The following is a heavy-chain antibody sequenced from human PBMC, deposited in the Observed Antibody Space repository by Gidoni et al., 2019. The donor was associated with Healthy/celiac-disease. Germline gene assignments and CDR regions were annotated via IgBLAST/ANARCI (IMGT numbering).Heavy chain of an antibody. CDR2: ISGSGGST. CDR1: GFTFSSYA. Sequence: EVQLLESGGGLVQPGGSLRLSCAASGFTFSSYAMSWVRQAPGKGLEWVSAISGSGGSTYYADSVKGRFTISRDNSKNTLYLQMNSLRAEDTAVYYCAKSSRIVVVVAATIYYFDYWGQGTLVTVSS. CDR3: AKSSRIVVVVAATIYYFDY. D-gene: IGHD2-15*01. J-gene: IGHJ4*02. V-gene: IGHV3-23*01.